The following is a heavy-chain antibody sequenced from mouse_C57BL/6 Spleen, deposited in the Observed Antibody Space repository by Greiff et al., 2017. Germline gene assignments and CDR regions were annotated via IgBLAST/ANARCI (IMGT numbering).Heavy chain of an antibody. Sequence: QVQLQQPGAELVMPGASVRLSCQASGYTFTSSWMHCVKQRPGQGLEWIGEIDPSDSYTNYNQKFKGKSTLPVDKSSSTAYMQLSSLTSEDSAVYYCARREGLRLAYWGQGTLVTVSA. CDR1: GYTFTSSW. CDR3: ARREGLRLAY. J-gene: IGHJ3*01. V-gene: IGHV1-69*01. CDR2: IDPSDSYT. D-gene: IGHD2-4*01.